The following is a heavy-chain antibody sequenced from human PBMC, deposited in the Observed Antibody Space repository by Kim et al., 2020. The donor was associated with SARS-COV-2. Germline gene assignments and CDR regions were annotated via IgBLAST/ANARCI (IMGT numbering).Heavy chain of an antibody. Sequence: KFQGRVTITADKSTSTAYMELSSLRSEDTAVYYCARVPHETVTGAYYFDYWGQGTLVTVSS. J-gene: IGHJ4*02. CDR3: ARVPHETVTGAYYFDY. V-gene: IGHV1-69*04. D-gene: IGHD4-17*01.